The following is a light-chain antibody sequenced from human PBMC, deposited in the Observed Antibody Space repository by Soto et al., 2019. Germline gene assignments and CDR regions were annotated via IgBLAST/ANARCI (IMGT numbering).Light chain of an antibody. CDR2: DNN. CDR3: GTWDSSLSAGV. V-gene: IGLV1-51*01. Sequence: QSALTQPPSVSAAPGQKVTISCSGSSSNIGNNYVSWYQQLPGTAPKLLIYDNNKRPSGIPDRFSGSKSGTSATLGITGLPTGDEADYYCGTWDSSLSAGVFGGGTKLTVL. J-gene: IGLJ2*01. CDR1: SSNIGNNY.